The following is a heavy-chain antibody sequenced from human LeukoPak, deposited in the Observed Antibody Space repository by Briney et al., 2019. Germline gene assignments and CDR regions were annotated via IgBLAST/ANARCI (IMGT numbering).Heavy chain of an antibody. CDR3: ARLKDRSRNYYYDSSGYYLFDP. CDR2: IYYTGRT. D-gene: IGHD3-22*01. Sequence: PSETLSLTCTVSGDSFSRNTYSWGWIRQPPGKGLEWIGSIYYTGRTFYNPSLKSRVTISVDTSKNQFSLKLSSVTAADSAVYYCARLKDRSRNYYYDSSGYYLFDPWGQGTLVTVSS. J-gene: IGHJ5*02. CDR1: GDSFSRNTYS. V-gene: IGHV4-39*01.